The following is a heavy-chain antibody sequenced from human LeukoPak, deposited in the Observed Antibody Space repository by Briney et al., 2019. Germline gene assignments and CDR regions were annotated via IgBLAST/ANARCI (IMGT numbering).Heavy chain of an antibody. CDR3: ASGYYYREIDY. CDR1: GGSVSSGSYY. CDR2: IYYSGST. D-gene: IGHD3-22*01. V-gene: IGHV4-61*01. Sequence: SETLSLTCTVSGGSVSSGSYYWSWIRQPPGKGLEWIGYIYYSGSTNYNPSLKSRVTISVDTSKNQFSLKLSSVTAADTAVCYCASGYYYREIDYWGQGTLVTVSS. J-gene: IGHJ4*02.